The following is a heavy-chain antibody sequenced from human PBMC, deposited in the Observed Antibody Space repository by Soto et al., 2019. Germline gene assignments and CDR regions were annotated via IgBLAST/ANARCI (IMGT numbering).Heavy chain of an antibody. J-gene: IGHJ4*02. V-gene: IGHV3-11*06. CDR2: ISSNSNYK. Sequence: GGSLRLSCAASGFTFSDYYMSWIRQAPGKGLEWISYISSNSNYKNHADSVRGRFTISRDNAKNSLYLQMNGLRAEDTAVYYCARARGYYHTSGSDSWGGGRLVSVPS. CDR1: GFTFSDYY. CDR3: ARARGYYHTSGSDS. D-gene: IGHD3-22*01.